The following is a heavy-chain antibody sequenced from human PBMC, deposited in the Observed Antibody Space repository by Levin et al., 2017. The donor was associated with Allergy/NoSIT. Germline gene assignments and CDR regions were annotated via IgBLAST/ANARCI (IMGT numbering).Heavy chain of an antibody. V-gene: IGHV1-69*13. J-gene: IGHJ3*02. D-gene: IGHD4-17*01. CDR3: ARAYDYGDYRADAFDI. Sequence: GASVKVSCKASGGTFSSYAISWVRQAPGQGLEWMGGIIPIFGTANYAQKFQGRVTITADESTSTAYMELSSLRSEDTAVYYCARAYDYGDYRADAFDIWGQGTMVTVSS. CDR1: GGTFSSYA. CDR2: IIPIFGTA.